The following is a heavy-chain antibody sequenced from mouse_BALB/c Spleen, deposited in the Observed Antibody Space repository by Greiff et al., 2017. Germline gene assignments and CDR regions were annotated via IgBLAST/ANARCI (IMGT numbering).Heavy chain of an antibody. Sequence: EVKLVESGGGLVQPGGSLRLSCATSGFTFSDFYMEWVRQPPGKRLEWIAASRNKANDYTTEYSASVKGRFIVSRDTSQSILYLQMNALRAEDTAIYYCARLSYDYDDGYAMDYWGQGTSVTVSS. CDR1: GFTFSDFY. CDR3: ARLSYDYDDGYAMDY. V-gene: IGHV7-1*02. J-gene: IGHJ4*01. D-gene: IGHD2-4*01. CDR2: SRNKANDYTT.